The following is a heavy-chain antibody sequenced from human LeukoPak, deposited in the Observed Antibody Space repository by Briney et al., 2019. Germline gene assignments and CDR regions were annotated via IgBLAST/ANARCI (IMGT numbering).Heavy chain of an antibody. V-gene: IGHV3-53*01. CDR2: IYSGGST. D-gene: IGHD3-10*01. J-gene: IGHJ6*03. CDR3: AKGDFYGSGRDYYYYMDV. Sequence: PGGSLRLSCAASGFTVSSNYMSWVRQAPGKGLEWVSVIYSGGSTYYADSVKGRFTISRDNSKNTLYLQMNSLRAEDTAVYYCAKGDFYGSGRDYYYYMDVWGKGTTVTISS. CDR1: GFTVSSNY.